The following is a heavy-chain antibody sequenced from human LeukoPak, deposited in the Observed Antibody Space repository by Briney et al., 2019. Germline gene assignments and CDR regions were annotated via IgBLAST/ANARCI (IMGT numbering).Heavy chain of an antibody. D-gene: IGHD2-8*01. Sequence: SETLSLTCAVYGGSFSGYYWSWIRQPPGKGLEWIGEINHSGSTNYSPSLKSRVTISVDTSKNQFSLKLSSVTAADTAVYYCARKQPRTRNFGFWGQGTWSPSPQ. CDR3: ARKQPRTRNFGF. J-gene: IGHJ4*02. V-gene: IGHV4-34*01. CDR1: GGSFSGYY. CDR2: INHSGST.